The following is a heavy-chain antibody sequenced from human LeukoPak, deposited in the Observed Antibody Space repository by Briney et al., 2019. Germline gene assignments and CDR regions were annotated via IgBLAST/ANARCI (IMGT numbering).Heavy chain of an antibody. J-gene: IGHJ4*02. Sequence: SETLSLTCTVSGGSIRSYYWSWIRQAPGKGLEWIGYTSYSGSGDTNYNPSLQSRVTFSIDTSRNQFSLNLNSVTAADTAVYYCAREQAVWGSYRFDYWGQGTLVTVSS. CDR2: TSYSGSGDT. V-gene: IGHV4-59*01. CDR1: GGSIRSYY. CDR3: AREQAVWGSYRFDY. D-gene: IGHD3-16*02.